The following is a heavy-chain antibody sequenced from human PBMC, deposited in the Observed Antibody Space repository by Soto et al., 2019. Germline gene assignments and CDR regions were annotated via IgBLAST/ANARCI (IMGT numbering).Heavy chain of an antibody. CDR3: ARARGVVVPAAKRSRWFDP. CDR2: INPDSGGT. J-gene: IGHJ5*02. Sequence: GASVKVSCKASGYTFTGFYMHWVRQAPGQGLEWMGRINPDSGGTNYAQKFQGRVTMTRDTSISTAYMELSRLRSDDTAVYYCARARGVVVPAAKRSRWFDPWGQGTLVTVSS. V-gene: IGHV1-2*06. CDR1: GYTFTGFY. D-gene: IGHD2-2*01.